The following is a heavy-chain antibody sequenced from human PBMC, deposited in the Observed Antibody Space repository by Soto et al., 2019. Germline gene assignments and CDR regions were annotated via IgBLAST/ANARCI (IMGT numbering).Heavy chain of an antibody. CDR3: AKSGGGEIYYNDYAMDV. Sequence: QVQVVQSGAEVKRPGSSVNVSCKASGGYFNNRQTLNSYPISWVRQAPGQGLEWMGGIIPLVGTTTYAQRIQGRVTITADKSTSTTDLEVTNVTSDDTAVEDGAKSGGGEIYYNDYAMDVWGQGTTVTVSS. D-gene: IGHD3-16*01. V-gene: IGHV1-69*06. J-gene: IGHJ6*02. CDR1: GGYFNNRQTLNSYP. CDR2: IIPLVGTT.